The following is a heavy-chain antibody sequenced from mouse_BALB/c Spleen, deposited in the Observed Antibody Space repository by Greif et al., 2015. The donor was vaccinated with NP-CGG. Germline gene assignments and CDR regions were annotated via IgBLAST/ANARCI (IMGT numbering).Heavy chain of an antibody. CDR1: GYTFTSYW. CDR2: IDPSDSET. J-gene: IGHJ2*01. D-gene: IGHD2-10*02. Sequence: QVQLQQPGAELVKPGAPVKLSCKASGYTFTSYWMNWVKQRPRRGLEWIGRIDPSDSETHYNQKYKDKATLTVDKSSITAYIQLRSLTSEDSAVYYCARLEYGNLYYFDYWGQGTTLTVSS. V-gene: IGHV1-69*02. CDR3: ARLEYGNLYYFDY.